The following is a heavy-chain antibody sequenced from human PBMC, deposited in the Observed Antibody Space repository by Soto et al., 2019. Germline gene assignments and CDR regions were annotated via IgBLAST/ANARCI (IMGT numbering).Heavy chain of an antibody. Sequence: SVKVSCKASGGTFSSYAISWVRQAPGQGLEWMGGIIPIFGTANYAQKFQGRVTITADESTSTAYMELSSLRSEDTAVYYCARSTRLLWFGETNYYGMDVWGQGTTVTVSS. CDR3: ARSTRLLWFGETNYYGMDV. J-gene: IGHJ6*02. D-gene: IGHD3-10*01. CDR2: IIPIFGTA. V-gene: IGHV1-69*13. CDR1: GGTFSSYA.